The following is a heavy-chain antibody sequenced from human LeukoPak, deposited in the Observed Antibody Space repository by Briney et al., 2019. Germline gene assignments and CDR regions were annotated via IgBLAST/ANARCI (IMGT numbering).Heavy chain of an antibody. Sequence: SETLSLTCAVYWGSYSENYWSGIRQSPGKGLEWIGEINHSGSTNYNPSLKSRVTILIDTSKNQISLTVRPVTAADTAVYYCAKHLRRRFFSRTLGFAPWGQGTLVTVSS. CDR2: INHSGST. CDR1: WGSYSENY. D-gene: IGHD3-3*01. V-gene: IGHV4-34*01. J-gene: IGHJ5*02. CDR3: AKHLRRRFFSRTLGFAP.